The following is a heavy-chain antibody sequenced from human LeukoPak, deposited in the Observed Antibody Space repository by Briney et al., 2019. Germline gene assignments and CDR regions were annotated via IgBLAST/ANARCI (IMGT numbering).Heavy chain of an antibody. CDR2: INPNSGGT. J-gene: IGHJ4*02. D-gene: IGHD2-2*01. CDR3: ARDSCSSTSCSIDY. V-gene: IGHV1-2*02. CDR1: GYTFTGYY. Sequence: ASVKVSCKASGYTFTGYYMHWVRQAPGQGLEWMGWINPNSGGTNYAQKFQGRVTMTRDTPISTAYMELSRLRSDDTAVYYCARDSCSSTSCSIDYWGQGTLVTVSS.